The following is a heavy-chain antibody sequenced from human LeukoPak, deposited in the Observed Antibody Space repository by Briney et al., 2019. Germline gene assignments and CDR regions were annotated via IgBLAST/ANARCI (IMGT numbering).Heavy chain of an antibody. CDR3: ANACGYCTTTSCSHEEFDY. CDR2: ISYDGSNK. CDR1: GFTFSNYG. J-gene: IGHJ4*02. D-gene: IGHD2-2*01. V-gene: IGHV3-30*18. Sequence: GRSLRLSCAASGFTFSNYGMHWVRQAPGKGLEWVAVISYDGSNKYYADSVKGRFAISRDNSKNTLYLQMNSLRAEDTAVYYCANACGYCTTTSCSHEEFDYWGQGTLVTVSS.